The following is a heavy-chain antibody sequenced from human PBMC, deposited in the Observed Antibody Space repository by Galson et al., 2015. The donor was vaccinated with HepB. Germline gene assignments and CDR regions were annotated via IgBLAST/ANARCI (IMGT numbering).Heavy chain of an antibody. V-gene: IGHV7-4-1*02. CDR1: GYTFTSYA. D-gene: IGHD5-12*01. Sequence: SVKVSCKASGYTFTSYAMNWVRQAPGQGLEWMGWINTNTGNPTYAQGFTGRFVFSLDTSVSTAYLQISSLKAEDTAVYYCARGGVVARWSYYYYYMDVWGKGTTVTVSS. CDR3: ARGGVVARWSYYYYYMDV. CDR2: INTNTGNP. J-gene: IGHJ6*03.